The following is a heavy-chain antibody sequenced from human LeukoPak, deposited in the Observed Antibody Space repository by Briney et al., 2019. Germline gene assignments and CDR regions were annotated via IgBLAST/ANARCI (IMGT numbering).Heavy chain of an antibody. J-gene: IGHJ4*02. Sequence: GGSLRLSCAASGFTFSSYAMSWVRQAPGKGLEWVSGISGSGGTTYNADSVKGRLTISRDNSKNTLYLQMNSLRAEDTAVYYCAKALGPVTPPPFDYWGQGTLVTVSS. CDR3: AKALGPVTPPPFDY. V-gene: IGHV3-23*01. D-gene: IGHD4-17*01. CDR2: ISGSGGTT. CDR1: GFTFSSYA.